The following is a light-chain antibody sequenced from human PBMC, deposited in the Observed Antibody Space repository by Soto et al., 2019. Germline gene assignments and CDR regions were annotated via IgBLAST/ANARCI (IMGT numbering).Light chain of an antibody. CDR1: QGISNY. Sequence: DIPMTQSPSSLSASVGDRVAITCRARQGISNYLAWYQQKPGKVPKLLIYAASTLQSGVPSRLSDSGSGTDFTLTISSLQPEDVATYYGQKYNCAPFFVGAGTKVDIK. CDR2: AAS. V-gene: IGKV1-27*01. J-gene: IGKJ3*01. CDR3: QKYNCAPFF.